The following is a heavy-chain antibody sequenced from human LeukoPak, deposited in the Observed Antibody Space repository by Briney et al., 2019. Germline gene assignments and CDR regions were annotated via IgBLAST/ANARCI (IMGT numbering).Heavy chain of an antibody. V-gene: IGHV4-59*01. CDR2: IHYSGST. CDR1: GDSISRYY. Sequence: SETLSLTCTVSGDSISRYYWSWIRQPPGKGLEWIGYIHYSGSTNYNPSLKSRVTISVDTSKNQLSLKLSSVTAADTAVYYCARGTNWGSDYWGQGTLVTVSS. D-gene: IGHD7-27*01. J-gene: IGHJ4*02. CDR3: ARGTNWGSDY.